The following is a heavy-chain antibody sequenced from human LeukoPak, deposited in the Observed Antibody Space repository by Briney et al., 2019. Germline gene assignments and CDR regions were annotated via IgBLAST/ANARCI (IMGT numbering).Heavy chain of an antibody. CDR3: ARGMSRYCSSTSCYRWFDP. Sequence: ASVTVSCKASGYTVTSYYMHWVRQAPGQGLEWMGIINPSGGSTSYAQKFQGRVTMTRDTSTSTVYMELSSLRSEDTAVYYCARGMSRYCSSTSCYRWFDPWGQGTLVTVSS. CDR2: INPSGGST. D-gene: IGHD2-2*02. J-gene: IGHJ5*02. V-gene: IGHV1-46*01. CDR1: GYTVTSYY.